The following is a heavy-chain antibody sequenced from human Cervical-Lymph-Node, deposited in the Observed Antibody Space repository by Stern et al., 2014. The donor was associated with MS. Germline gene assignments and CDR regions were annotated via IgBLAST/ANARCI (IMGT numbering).Heavy chain of an antibody. CDR1: GFSFSTYS. J-gene: IGHJ4*02. V-gene: IGHV3-21*01. Sequence: EVQLVESGGGLVKPGGSLRLSCAASGFSFSTYSMNWVRQAPGQGLEWVSSISSSSDNIYYVDSVKGRFTISRDNAKNSLYLQMNSLRAEDTAVYYCATYSSGWLGAGVYWGQGTLVTVSS. CDR3: ATYSSGWLGAGVY. D-gene: IGHD6-19*01. CDR2: ISSSSDNI.